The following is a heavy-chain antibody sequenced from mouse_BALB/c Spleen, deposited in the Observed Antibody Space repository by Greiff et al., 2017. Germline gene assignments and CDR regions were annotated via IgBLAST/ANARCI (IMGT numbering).Heavy chain of an antibody. CDR3: ARRDGYDAMDY. D-gene: IGHD1-2*01. Sequence: VHVKQSGPELVKPGASVKMSCKASGYTFTSYVMHWVKQKPGQGLEWIGYINPYNDGTKYNEKFKGKATLTSDKSSSTAYMELSSLTSEDSAVDYCARRDGYDAMDYWGQGTSVTVSS. V-gene: IGHV1-14*01. J-gene: IGHJ4*01. CDR2: INPYNDGT. CDR1: GYTFTSYV.